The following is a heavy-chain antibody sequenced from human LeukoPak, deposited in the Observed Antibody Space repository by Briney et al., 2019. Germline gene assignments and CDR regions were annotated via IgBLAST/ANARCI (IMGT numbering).Heavy chain of an antibody. CDR1: GFTFSSYG. CDR3: AKSPLGGVSGFDP. J-gene: IGHJ5*02. V-gene: IGHV3-33*06. CDR2: IWYDGSNK. D-gene: IGHD1-26*01. Sequence: AGGSLRLSCAASGFTFSSYGMHWVRQAPGKGLEWVAVIWYDGSNKYYADSVKGRFTISRDNSKNTLYLQMNSLRAEDTAVYYCAKSPLGGVSGFDPWGQGTLVTVSS.